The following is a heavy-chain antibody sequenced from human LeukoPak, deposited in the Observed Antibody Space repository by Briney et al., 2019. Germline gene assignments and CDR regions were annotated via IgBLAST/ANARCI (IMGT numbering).Heavy chain of an antibody. D-gene: IGHD3-3*01. CDR2: MNPNSGNT. Sequence: ASVKVSCKASGYTFTSYDINWVRQATGQGLEWMGWMNPNSGNTGYAQKFQGRVTMTRNTSISTAYMGLSSLRSEDTAVYYCARVPTNDFWSAYYIPTYYYYYYMDVWGKGTTVTVSS. CDR1: GYTFTSYD. CDR3: ARVPTNDFWSAYYIPTYYYYYYMDV. V-gene: IGHV1-8*01. J-gene: IGHJ6*03.